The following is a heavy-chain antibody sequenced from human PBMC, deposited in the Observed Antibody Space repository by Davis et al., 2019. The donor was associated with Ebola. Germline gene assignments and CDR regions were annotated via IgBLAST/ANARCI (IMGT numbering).Heavy chain of an antibody. CDR1: GYTFTSYG. J-gene: IGHJ4*02. CDR2: ISAYNGNT. D-gene: IGHD5-24*01. CDR3: ARGREMATITGIFDY. Sequence: ASVKVSCKASGYTFTSYGISWVRQAPGQGLEWMGWISAYNGNTNYAQKLQGRVTMTTDTSTSTAYMELRSLRSDDTAVYYCARGREMATITGIFDYWGQGTLVTVSS. V-gene: IGHV1-18*04.